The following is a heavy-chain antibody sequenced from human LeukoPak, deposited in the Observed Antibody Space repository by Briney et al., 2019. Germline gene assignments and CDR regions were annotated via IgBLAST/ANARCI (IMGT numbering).Heavy chain of an antibody. Sequence: SVKVSCKASGGTFSSYAISWVRQAPGQGLEWMGRIIPIFGTANYAQKFQGRVTITTDESTSTVYMELSSLRSEDTAVYYCARESGGSGYCDIWGQGTMVTVSS. CDR2: IIPIFGTA. CDR1: GGTFSSYA. V-gene: IGHV1-69*05. CDR3: ARESGGSGYCDI. J-gene: IGHJ3*02. D-gene: IGHD3-22*01.